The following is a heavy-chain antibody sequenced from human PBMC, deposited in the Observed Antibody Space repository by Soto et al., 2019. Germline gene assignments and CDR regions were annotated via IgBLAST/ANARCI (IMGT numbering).Heavy chain of an antibody. J-gene: IGHJ3*02. Sequence: GGSLRLSCAASGFTFSSYSMNWVRQAPGKGLEWFSSISSSTSYIYYADSVKGRFTISRDNAKNLLYLQMNSRRAEDTAVYYCARDRDKQESGAFDIWGQGTMVTVSS. CDR2: ISSSTSYI. CDR1: GFTFSSYS. V-gene: IGHV3-21*01. CDR3: ARDRDKQESGAFDI. D-gene: IGHD3-10*01.